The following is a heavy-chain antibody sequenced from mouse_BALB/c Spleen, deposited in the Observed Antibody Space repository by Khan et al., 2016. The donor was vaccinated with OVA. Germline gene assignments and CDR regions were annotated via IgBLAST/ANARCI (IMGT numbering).Heavy chain of an antibody. CDR3: ARQPYYHYNVMDY. CDR1: GFSLKNYG. CDR2: IWSDGST. Sequence: QVRLQQSGPGLVAPSQSLSITCTISGFSLKNYGIHWVRQPPGKGLEWLVVIWSDGSTTYNSALKSRLTITKDNSKSQVFLKMNSLQTDDTAIYFCARQPYYHYNVMDYWGQGTSVTVSS. V-gene: IGHV2-6-1*01. J-gene: IGHJ4*01. D-gene: IGHD2-10*01.